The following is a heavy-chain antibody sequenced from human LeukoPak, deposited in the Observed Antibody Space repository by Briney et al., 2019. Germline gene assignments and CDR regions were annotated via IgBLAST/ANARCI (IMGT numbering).Heavy chain of an antibody. CDR2: INHSGST. Sequence: SETLSLTCAVYGGSFSGYYWSWIRQPPGKGLEWIGEINHSGSTNYNPSLKSRVTISVDTSKNQFSLKLSSVTAADTAVYYCARERWGNTVLSYYYMDVWGKGTTVTVSS. D-gene: IGHD3-16*01. CDR3: ARERWGNTVLSYYYMDV. CDR1: GGSFSGYY. V-gene: IGHV4-34*01. J-gene: IGHJ6*03.